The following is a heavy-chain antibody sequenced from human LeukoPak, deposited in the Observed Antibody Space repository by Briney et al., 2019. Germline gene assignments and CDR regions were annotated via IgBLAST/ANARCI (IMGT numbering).Heavy chain of an antibody. J-gene: IGHJ5*02. D-gene: IGHD3-10*01. CDR2: IHYSGST. CDR3: AREPTMVRGVSWFDP. CDR1: GGSISSGDHY. Sequence: SETLSLTCTVSGGSISSGDHYWSWIRQPPGKGPEWIGYIHYSGSTYYNPSLKSRVTISVDTSKNQFSLKLSSVTAADTAVYYCAREPTMVRGVSWFDPWGQGTLVTVSS. V-gene: IGHV4-30-4*01.